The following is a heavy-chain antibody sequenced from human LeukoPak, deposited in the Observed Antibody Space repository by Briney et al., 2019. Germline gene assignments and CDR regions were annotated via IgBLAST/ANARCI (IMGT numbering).Heavy chain of an antibody. D-gene: IGHD1-26*01. CDR2: ISSSSSYI. V-gene: IGHV3-21*01. CDR1: GFTFSSYS. Sequence: GGSLRLSCAASGFTFSSYSMNWVRQAPGKGLEWVSSISSSSSYIYYADSVKGRFTISRENAKNSLYLQMNSLRDEDTAVYYCARSPTSAAYYYYGMDVWGQGTTVTVSS. CDR3: ARSPTSAAYYYYGMDV. J-gene: IGHJ6*02.